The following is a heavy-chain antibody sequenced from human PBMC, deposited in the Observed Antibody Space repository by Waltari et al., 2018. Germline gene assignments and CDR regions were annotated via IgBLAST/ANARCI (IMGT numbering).Heavy chain of an antibody. D-gene: IGHD3-10*01. V-gene: IGHV1-69*12. Sequence: QVQLVQSGAEVKKSGSSVKVSCKASGGSFSFYAIVWVRQAPGQGLEWMGGFIPMFGTTKYAQRFQGRVTITADESTSTAFMELNSLTSEDTAVYYCARGTVYYYDSGSRYYMDVWGNGTTVTVSS. CDR1: GGSFSFYA. CDR2: FIPMFGTT. CDR3: ARGTVYYYDSGSRYYMDV. J-gene: IGHJ6*03.